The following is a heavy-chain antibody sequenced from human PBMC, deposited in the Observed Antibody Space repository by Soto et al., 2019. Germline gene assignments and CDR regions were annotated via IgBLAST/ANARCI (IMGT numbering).Heavy chain of an antibody. D-gene: IGHD5-12*01. V-gene: IGHV1-69*02. CDR1: GGTFSSYT. Sequence: QVQLVQSGAEVKKPGSSVKVSCKASGGTFSSYTISWVRQAPGQGLEWMGRIIPILGIANYAQKFQGRVTITADKSPSTADMEVGSLRSEDTAVYYGARWGGGYTGMDVWGQGTTVTVSS. CDR2: IIPILGIA. J-gene: IGHJ6*02. CDR3: ARWGGGYTGMDV.